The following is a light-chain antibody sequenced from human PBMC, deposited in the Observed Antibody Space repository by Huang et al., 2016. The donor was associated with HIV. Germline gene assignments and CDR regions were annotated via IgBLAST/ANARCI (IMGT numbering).Light chain of an antibody. CDR1: QSIATD. J-gene: IGKJ4*01. CDR2: SAS. V-gene: IGKV1-39*01. Sequence: DIQMTQSPSSLSASVGDRVPITCRASQSIATDLNWYQQKPGKAPNLLIYSASSLQGGGPSRFSGSGSGTDFTLTISSLQPEDFATYFCQQSYTTPLTFGGGTKVEIK. CDR3: QQSYTTPLT.